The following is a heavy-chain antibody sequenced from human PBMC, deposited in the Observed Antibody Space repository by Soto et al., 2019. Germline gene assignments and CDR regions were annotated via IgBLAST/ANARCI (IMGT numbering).Heavy chain of an antibody. CDR1: GGSISSYY. J-gene: IGHJ4*02. CDR2: IYYSGST. Sequence: SETLSLTCTVSGGSISSYYWSWIRQPPGKGLEWIGYIYYSGSTKYNPSLKSRVTISVDTSKNQFSLKLSSVTAADTAVYYCARLLEASKFDYWGQGTLVTVSS. V-gene: IGHV4-59*08. CDR3: ARLLEASKFDY.